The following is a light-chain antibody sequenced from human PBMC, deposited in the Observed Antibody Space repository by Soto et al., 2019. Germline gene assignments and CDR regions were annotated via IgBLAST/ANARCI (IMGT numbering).Light chain of an antibody. CDR2: ATS. V-gene: IGKV3-20*01. CDR3: QQYGSPPIT. Sequence: EIVLTQSPATLSLSPGESATLSCRASQSISRSYLAWYQQKPGQAPRRLIHATSTRATGVPDRFSGSGSGTDFTLTISRLEPEDFVVYYCQQYGSPPITFGQGTRLEIK. CDR1: QSISRSY. J-gene: IGKJ5*01.